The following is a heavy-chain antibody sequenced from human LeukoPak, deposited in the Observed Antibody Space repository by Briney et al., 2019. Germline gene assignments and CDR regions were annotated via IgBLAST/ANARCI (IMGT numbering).Heavy chain of an antibody. V-gene: IGHV3-66*01. CDR1: GFTVSSNY. Sequence: GGSLRLSCAASGFTVSSNYMSWVRQAPGKGLEWVSVIYSGGSTYYADSVKGRFTISRDNSKNTLYLQMNSLRAEDTAVYYCAKDPVTTNALLFDYWGQGTLVTVSS. D-gene: IGHD4-17*01. J-gene: IGHJ4*02. CDR2: IYSGGST. CDR3: AKDPVTTNALLFDY.